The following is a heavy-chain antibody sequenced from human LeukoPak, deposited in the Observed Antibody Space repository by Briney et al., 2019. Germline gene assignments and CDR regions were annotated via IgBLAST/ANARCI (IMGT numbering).Heavy chain of an antibody. V-gene: IGHV3-21*01. Sequence: PGGSLRLSCAASGFTFSDFTMNWVRQAPWKGLEWVSCISGSSSSYIYYSDSVRGRFTISRDNAKNSLYLQMNSLTAEDTAVYYCARAVPGFDYWGQGTLVTVSS. CDR1: GFTFSDFT. J-gene: IGHJ4*02. D-gene: IGHD1-14*01. CDR3: ARAVPGFDY. CDR2: ISGSSSSYI.